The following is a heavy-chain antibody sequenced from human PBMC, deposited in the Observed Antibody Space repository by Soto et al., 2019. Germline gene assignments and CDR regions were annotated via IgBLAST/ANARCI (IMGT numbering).Heavy chain of an antibody. V-gene: IGHV4-4*09. CDR3: ARNKYSSSAAYFDS. CDR1: GGSLDNYY. J-gene: IGHJ4*02. D-gene: IGHD6-6*01. CDR2: MYSSGTT. Sequence: QVQLQESGPGLVKPSETLSLTCTVSGGSLDNYYWSWIRQPPGKGLEWVGYMYSSGTTYYNPSLGSRVTMSLDTSKNQISLNLASVTAADRAVYFCARNKYSSSAAYFDSWGQGALVTVTS.